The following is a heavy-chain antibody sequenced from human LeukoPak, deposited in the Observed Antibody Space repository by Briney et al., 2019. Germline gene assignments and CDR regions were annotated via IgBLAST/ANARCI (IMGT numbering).Heavy chain of an antibody. D-gene: IGHD3-22*01. Sequence: ASVKVSCKASGYTFTSYDINWVRQATGQGREWKGWMNTNSGNTGYAQKFQGRVTMTRNTSISTAYMELSSLRSEDTAVYYCARLVYYYDSSCYSYYFDYWGQGTLVTVSS. V-gene: IGHV1-8*01. CDR1: GYTFTSYD. CDR3: ARLVYYYDSSCYSYYFDY. CDR2: MNTNSGNT. J-gene: IGHJ4*02.